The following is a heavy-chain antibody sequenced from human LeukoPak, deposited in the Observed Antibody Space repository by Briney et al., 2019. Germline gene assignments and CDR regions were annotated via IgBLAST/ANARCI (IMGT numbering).Heavy chain of an antibody. CDR3: ASSKWIQLWLMYY. V-gene: IGHV3-74*01. D-gene: IGHD5-18*01. CDR2: INSDGSST. J-gene: IGHJ4*02. CDR1: GFTFSTYW. Sequence: GGSLTLSCAASGFTFSTYWMHWVRQAPGTGLVWVSRINSDGSSTTYADSVKGRFTISRDNSKNTLYLQMNSLRAEDTAVYYCASSKWIQLWLMYYWGQGTLVTVSS.